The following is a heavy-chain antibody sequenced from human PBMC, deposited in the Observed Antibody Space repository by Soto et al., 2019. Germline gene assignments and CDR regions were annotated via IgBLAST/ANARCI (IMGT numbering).Heavy chain of an antibody. CDR1: GGTFSSYA. CDR2: IIPIFGTA. J-gene: IGHJ4*02. CDR3: ARGSGGYFDWLRPQGFDY. V-gene: IGHV1-69*06. D-gene: IGHD3-9*01. Sequence: AVKVSCKASGGTFSSYAISWVRQAPGQGXEWMGGIIPIFGTANYARKFQGRVTITADKSTSTAYMELSSLRSEDTAVYYCARGSGGYFDWLRPQGFDYWGQGTLVTVSS.